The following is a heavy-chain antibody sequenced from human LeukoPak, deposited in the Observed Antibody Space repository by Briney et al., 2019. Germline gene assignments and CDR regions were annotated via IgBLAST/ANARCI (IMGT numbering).Heavy chain of an antibody. CDR2: IIPILGIA. Sequence: ASVKVSCKASGGTFSSYAISWVRQAPGQGLEWMGRIIPILGIANYAQKFQGRVTITTDESTSTAYMELSSLRSEDTAVYYCAIAIVGATYDYSGQGTLVTVSS. CDR3: AIAIVGATYDY. CDR1: GGTFSSYA. V-gene: IGHV1-69*04. D-gene: IGHD1-26*01. J-gene: IGHJ4*02.